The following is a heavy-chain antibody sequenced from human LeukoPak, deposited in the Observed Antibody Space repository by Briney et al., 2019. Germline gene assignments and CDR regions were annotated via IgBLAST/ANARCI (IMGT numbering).Heavy chain of an antibody. CDR3: ARVNLGGVDY. CDR1: GGSISSYY. Sequence: PSETLSLTCTVSGGSISSYYWSWIRQPPGKGLEWIGYIYYSGSTNYNPSLKSRVTISVDTSKNQFSLKLSSVTAADTAVYYCARVNLGGVDYWGQGTLVTVSS. J-gene: IGHJ4*02. CDR2: IYYSGST. V-gene: IGHV4-59*01. D-gene: IGHD3-16*01.